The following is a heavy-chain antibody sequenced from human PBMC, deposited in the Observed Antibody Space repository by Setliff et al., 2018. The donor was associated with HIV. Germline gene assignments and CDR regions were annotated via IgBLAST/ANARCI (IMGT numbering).Heavy chain of an antibody. Sequence: PGGSLRLSCAASGITFSDQWMTWFRQPPGKGLEWVANINQDGSEKHYVDSLKGRFTISRDTAKNTLYLQVSSLRAEDTAVYYCASLLPVDYWGQGTLVTVSS. J-gene: IGHJ4*02. D-gene: IGHD2-15*01. V-gene: IGHV3-7*03. CDR2: INQDGSEK. CDR3: ASLLPVDY. CDR1: GITFSDQW.